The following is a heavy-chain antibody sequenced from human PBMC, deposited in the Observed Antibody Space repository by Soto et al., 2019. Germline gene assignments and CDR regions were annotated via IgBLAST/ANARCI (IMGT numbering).Heavy chain of an antibody. V-gene: IGHV4-31*03. Sequence: QVHLQESGPGLVKPSQTLSLTCTVSGGSISSGGYYCSWIRQHPGKGLEWIGNIYYSGSTYYNPSLKSRVTISVDTSKHQFSLELRSVTAADTAVYYCGGEGRTGYSFVRDYWVLGTLVTVSS. CDR3: GGEGRTGYSFVRDY. CDR1: GGSISSGGYY. CDR2: IYYSGST. J-gene: IGHJ4*01. D-gene: IGHD5-18*01.